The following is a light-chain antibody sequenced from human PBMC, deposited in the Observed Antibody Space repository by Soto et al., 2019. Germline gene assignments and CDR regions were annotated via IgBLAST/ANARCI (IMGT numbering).Light chain of an antibody. Sequence: QSALTQPASVSGSPGQSITISCTGTSSDVGSYNLVSWYQHHPGKAPKLMIYEGSKRPSGVSHRFSGSKSGNTASLTVSGLQTEDEADYYCCSFTTSSTYVFGTGTKLTVL. J-gene: IGLJ1*01. CDR2: EGS. CDR3: CSFTTSSTYV. CDR1: SSDVGSYNL. V-gene: IGLV2-23*01.